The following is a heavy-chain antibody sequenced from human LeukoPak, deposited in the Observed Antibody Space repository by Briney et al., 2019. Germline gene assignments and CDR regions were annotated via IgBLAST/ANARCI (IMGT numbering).Heavy chain of an antibody. Sequence: GGSLRLSCAASGFTFSSYGMSWVRQAPGKGLEWVSAISGSGGSTYYADSVKGRFTISRDNAKNTLYLQMNSVRAEDTAVYYCARGGHGRDLDYWGQGTLVTVSS. CDR1: GFTFSSYG. V-gene: IGHV3-23*01. D-gene: IGHD3-16*01. J-gene: IGHJ4*02. CDR3: ARGGHGRDLDY. CDR2: ISGSGGST.